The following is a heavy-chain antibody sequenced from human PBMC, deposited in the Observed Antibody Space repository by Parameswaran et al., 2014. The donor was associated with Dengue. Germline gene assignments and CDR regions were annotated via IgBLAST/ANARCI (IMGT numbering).Heavy chain of an antibody. J-gene: IGHJ4*02. D-gene: IGHD6-19*01. CDR3: AKDFGSGPYFDY. Sequence: SNARGCARCPGKGLEWVSAISGSGGSTYYADSVKGRFTISRDNSKNTLYLQMNSLRAEDTAVYYCAKDFGSGPYFDYWGQGTLVTVSS. CDR2: ISGSGGST. V-gene: IGHV3-23*01. CDR1: SNA.